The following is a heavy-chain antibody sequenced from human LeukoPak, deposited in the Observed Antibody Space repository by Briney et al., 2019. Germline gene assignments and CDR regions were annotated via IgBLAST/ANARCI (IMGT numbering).Heavy chain of an antibody. D-gene: IGHD6-19*01. J-gene: IGHJ4*02. CDR2: ISGSGGTT. CDR3: AKDDHGGSGWRDYFDC. CDR1: GFTFSSSV. Sequence: TGGSLRLSCAASGFTFSSSVMTWVRQAPGKGLEWVSTISGSGGTTYYADSVKGRFTISRDSSKNTLYLQMNSLRAEDTAVYYCAKDDHGGSGWRDYFDCCGQGSLVTVSS. V-gene: IGHV3-23*01.